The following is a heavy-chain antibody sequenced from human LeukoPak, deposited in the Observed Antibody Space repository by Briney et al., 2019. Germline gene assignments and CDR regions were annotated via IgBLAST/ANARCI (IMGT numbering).Heavy chain of an antibody. V-gene: IGHV4-34*01. CDR3: AREGKDIVATITVGIDY. D-gene: IGHD5-12*01. CDR2: ISHSGST. J-gene: IGHJ4*02. CDR1: GGSFSGYY. Sequence: SETLSLTCAVYGGSFSGYYWSWIRQPPGKGLEWIGEISHSGSTNYNPSLKSRVTISVDTSKNQFSLKLSSVTAADTAVYYCAREGKDIVATITVGIDYWGQGTLVTVSS.